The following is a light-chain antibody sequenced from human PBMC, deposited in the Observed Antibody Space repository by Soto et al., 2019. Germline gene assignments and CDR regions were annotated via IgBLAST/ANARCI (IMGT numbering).Light chain of an antibody. CDR2: AAS. CDR1: QGIRND. Sequence: AIQMTQSPSSLSASVGDRVTITCRASQGIRNDLGWYQQKPGKAPKLLIYAASSLRSGVPSRFSGSGSGTDFTLPISSLQPEDFETYYCPQDYNYPWTFGQGTKVEIK. J-gene: IGKJ1*01. CDR3: PQDYNYPWT. V-gene: IGKV1-6*01.